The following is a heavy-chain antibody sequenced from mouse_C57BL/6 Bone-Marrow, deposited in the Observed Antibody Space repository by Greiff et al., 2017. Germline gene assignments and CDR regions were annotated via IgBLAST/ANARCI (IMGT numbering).Heavy chain of an antibody. CDR3: ARVGYGSSHWYFDV. J-gene: IGHJ1*03. CDR1: GYTFTSYW. CDR2: IHPNSGST. D-gene: IGHD1-1*01. V-gene: IGHV1-64*01. Sequence: QVQLQQPGAELVKPGASVKLSCKASGYTFTSYWMHWVKQRPGQGLEWIGMIHPNSGSTNYNEKFKSKATLTVDKSSSTAYMQLSSLTSEDSAVYYCARVGYGSSHWYFDVWGTGTTVTVSS.